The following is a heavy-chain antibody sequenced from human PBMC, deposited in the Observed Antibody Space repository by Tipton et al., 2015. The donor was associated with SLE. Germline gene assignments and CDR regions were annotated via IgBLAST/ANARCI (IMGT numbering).Heavy chain of an antibody. CDR2: ISVYNGKS. CDR3: AGGVGPKGVLDY. D-gene: IGHD1-26*01. Sequence: QVQLVQSGGEVKKSGASVKVSCKASGDTFTNFGISWVRQAPGQGLEWMGRISVYNGKSDYEQKLQGRVTMTTDTSTTTAYMELRSLRSDDTAVYYCAGGVGPKGVLDYWGQGTLVTVSS. V-gene: IGHV1-18*01. J-gene: IGHJ4*02. CDR1: GDTFTNFG.